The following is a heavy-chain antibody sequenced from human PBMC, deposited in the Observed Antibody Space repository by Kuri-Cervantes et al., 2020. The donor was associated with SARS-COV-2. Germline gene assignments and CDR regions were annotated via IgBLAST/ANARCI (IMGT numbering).Heavy chain of an antibody. Sequence: GGSLRLSCAASGFTFSSYSMNWVRQAPGKGLEWVSSISSSSSYIYYADSVKGRFTISRDNAKNSLYLQMNSLRAEDTAVYYCARDYVWSSKRYYYYYYMDVWGKGTTVTVSS. CDR3: ARDYVWSSKRYYYYYYMDV. CDR2: ISSSSSYI. CDR1: GFTFSSYS. D-gene: IGHD3-16*01. J-gene: IGHJ6*03. V-gene: IGHV3-21*01.